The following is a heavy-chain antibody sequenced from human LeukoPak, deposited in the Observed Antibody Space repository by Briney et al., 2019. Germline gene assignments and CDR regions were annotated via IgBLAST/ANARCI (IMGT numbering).Heavy chain of an antibody. Sequence: GSSVKVSCKASGGTFSSYAISWVRQAPGQGLEWMGRIIPILGIANYAQKFQGRVTITADKSTSTAYMELSSLRSEDTAVYYCARAGCGGDCYSGYYYGMDVWGQGTTVTVPS. CDR2: IIPILGIA. CDR1: GGTFSSYA. V-gene: IGHV1-69*04. D-gene: IGHD2-21*02. J-gene: IGHJ6*02. CDR3: ARAGCGGDCYSGYYYGMDV.